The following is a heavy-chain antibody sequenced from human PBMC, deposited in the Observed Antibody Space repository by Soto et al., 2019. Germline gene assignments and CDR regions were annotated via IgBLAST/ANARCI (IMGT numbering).Heavy chain of an antibody. CDR1: GFTFSDHY. CDR3: ARERIIDSYGYEFYWYFDL. CDR2: TRNKANSYTT. D-gene: IGHD5-18*01. V-gene: IGHV3-72*01. J-gene: IGHJ2*01. Sequence: GGSLRLSCAASGFTFSDHYMDWVRQAPGKGLEWVGRTRNKANSYTTEYAASVKGRFTISRDDSKNSLYLQMNSLKTEDTAVYYCARERIIDSYGYEFYWYFDLWGRGTLVTVSS.